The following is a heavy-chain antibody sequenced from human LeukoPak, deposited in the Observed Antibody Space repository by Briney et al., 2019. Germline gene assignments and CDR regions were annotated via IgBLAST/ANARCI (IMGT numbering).Heavy chain of an antibody. CDR3: AREYAYYDSSGPIDY. CDR1: GFTFSSYE. Sequence: GGSLRLSCAASGFTFSSYEMNWVRQAPGRGLEWVSYISSSGSTIYYADSVEGRFTISRDNAKNSLYLQMNSLRAEDTAVYYCAREYAYYDSSGPIDYWGQGTLVAVSS. D-gene: IGHD3-22*01. V-gene: IGHV3-48*03. CDR2: ISSSGSTI. J-gene: IGHJ4*02.